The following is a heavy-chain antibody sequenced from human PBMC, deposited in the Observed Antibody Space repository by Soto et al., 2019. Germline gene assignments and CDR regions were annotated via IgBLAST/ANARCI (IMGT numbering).Heavy chain of an antibody. CDR2: IYYSGST. CDR1: GGSISSGTDY. V-gene: IGHV4-30-4*08. D-gene: IGHD1-26*01. Sequence: PSETLSLTCTVSGGSISSGTDYWGWIRQPPGKGLEWIGYIYYSGSTYYNPSLKSRVTISVDTSKNQFSLKLSSVTAADTAVYYCARRSKRSGGMDVWGQGTRVTVSS. CDR3: ARRSKRSGGMDV. J-gene: IGHJ6*02.